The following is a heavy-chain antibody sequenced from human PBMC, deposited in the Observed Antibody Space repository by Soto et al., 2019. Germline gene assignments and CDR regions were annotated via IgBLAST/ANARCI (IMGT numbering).Heavy chain of an antibody. Sequence: GASVKVSCKASGGTFSSYAISWVRQAPGQGLEWMGGIIPIFGTANYAQKFQGRVTITADESTSTAYMELSSLRSEDTAVYYCAGDGRITIFGVVTSNWFDPWGQGTLVTVSS. J-gene: IGHJ5*02. CDR2: IIPIFGTA. CDR3: AGDGRITIFGVVTSNWFDP. V-gene: IGHV1-69*13. CDR1: GGTFSSYA. D-gene: IGHD3-3*01.